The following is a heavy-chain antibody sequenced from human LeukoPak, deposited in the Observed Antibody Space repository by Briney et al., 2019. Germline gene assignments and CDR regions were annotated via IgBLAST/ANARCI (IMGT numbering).Heavy chain of an antibody. CDR2: IYPGDSDT. CDR1: GYRFTNYW. CDR3: ARGAIPAAVTGGADFDY. D-gene: IGHD6-13*01. V-gene: IGHV5-51*01. Sequence: GESLKISCKGSGYRFTNYWTGWVRQMPGKGLEWMGIIYPGDSDTRYSPSFRGQVTISADKSTSTAYLQWRSLWASDTAMYYCARGAIPAAVTGGADFDYWGQGSLVTVSS. J-gene: IGHJ4*02.